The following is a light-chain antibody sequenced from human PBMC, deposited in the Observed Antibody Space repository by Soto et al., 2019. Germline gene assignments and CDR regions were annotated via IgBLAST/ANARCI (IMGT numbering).Light chain of an antibody. CDR1: QSVSSN. J-gene: IGKJ5*01. CDR2: GAS. Sequence: EIVITPSPATPSVSPGERATLSCRARQSVSSNLAWYQQKPGQAPRLLIYGASTRATGIPVRFSGSGSGTQFTLTISSLQSEDSAVYYCQQRSNWPPITFGQGTRLEIK. CDR3: QQRSNWPPIT. V-gene: IGKV3-15*01.